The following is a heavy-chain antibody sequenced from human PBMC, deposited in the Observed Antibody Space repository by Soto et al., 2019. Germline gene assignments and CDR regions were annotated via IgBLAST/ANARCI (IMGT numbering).Heavy chain of an antibody. CDR3: ARDLGYCSGGSCYAPGY. CDR2: IWYDGSNK. J-gene: IGHJ4*02. Sequence: GGSLRLSCAASGFTFSSYGMHWVRQAPGKGLEWVAVIWYDGSNKYYADSVKGRFTISRDNSKNTLYLQMNSLRAEDTAVYYCARDLGYCSGGSCYAPGYWGQGTLVTVSS. V-gene: IGHV3-33*01. D-gene: IGHD2-15*01. CDR1: GFTFSSYG.